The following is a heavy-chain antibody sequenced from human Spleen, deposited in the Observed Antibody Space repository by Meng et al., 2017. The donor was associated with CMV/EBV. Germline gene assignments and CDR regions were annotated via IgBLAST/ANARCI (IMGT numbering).Heavy chain of an antibody. CDR3: AKGVGATPRPPKNYFDS. CDR2: ITASGRTT. CDR1: FTFSTYA. Sequence: FTFSTYAMSWVRQAPGKGLEWVSSITASGRTTYYADSVKGRFTVSRDNSKNTLFLQMNSLRPEDTAIYYCAKGVGATPRPPKNYFDSWGQGTLVTVSS. V-gene: IGHV3-23*01. J-gene: IGHJ4*02. D-gene: IGHD1-26*01.